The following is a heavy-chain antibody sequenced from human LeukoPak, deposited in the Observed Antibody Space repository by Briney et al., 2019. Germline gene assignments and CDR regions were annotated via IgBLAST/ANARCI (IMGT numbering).Heavy chain of an antibody. CDR2: IKHNGGEK. CDR3: ARDRGWRTGGYYLYHFDY. CDR1: GGSVSSGSYY. D-gene: IGHD2-8*02. J-gene: IGHJ4*02. Sequence: ETLSLTCTVSGGSVSSGSYYWSWVRQAPGKGLEWVASIKHNGGEKYYVDSVKGRFTISRDNAKNSLYLEMSSLRVEDTAVYYCARDRGWRTGGYYLYHFDYWGQGTLVTFAS. V-gene: IGHV3-7*01.